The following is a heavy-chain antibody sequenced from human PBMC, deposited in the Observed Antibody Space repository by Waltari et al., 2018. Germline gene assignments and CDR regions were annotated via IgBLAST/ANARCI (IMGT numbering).Heavy chain of an antibody. J-gene: IGHJ4*02. Sequence: QVQLVQSGAEVKKPGASVKVSCKASGYTFTSYAMHWVRQAPGQRLEWMGWINAGNGNTKYSQKFQGRVTITRDTSASTAYMELSSLRSEDTAVYYCARGLRQWLVLVYWGQGTLVTVSS. D-gene: IGHD6-19*01. CDR3: ARGLRQWLVLVY. CDR2: INAGNGNT. CDR1: GYTFTSYA. V-gene: IGHV1-3*01.